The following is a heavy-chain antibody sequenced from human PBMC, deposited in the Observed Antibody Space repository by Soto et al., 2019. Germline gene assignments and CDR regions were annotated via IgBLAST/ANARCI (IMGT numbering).Heavy chain of an antibody. D-gene: IGHD5-12*01. Sequence: YLRLSCGASGFTFAAYALHWVRQAPWRVLEWDSGIRWNSGSIGYADSGKGRFTICRDNAKNSLYLQMNSLRAEDTALYYCAKGGGYDLKSSGMDVWGQGSTVTVSS. J-gene: IGHJ6*02. CDR3: AKGGGYDLKSSGMDV. CDR2: IRWNSGSI. V-gene: IGHV3-9*01. CDR1: GFTFAAYA.